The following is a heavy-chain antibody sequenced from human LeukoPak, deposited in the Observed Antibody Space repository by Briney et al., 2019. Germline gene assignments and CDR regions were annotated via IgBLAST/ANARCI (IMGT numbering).Heavy chain of an antibody. Sequence: PGGSLRLSCAASGFTFSSHGMSWVRQAPGKGLEWVAVIWYDGSNKYYADSVKGRFTISRDNSKNTLYLQMNSLRAEDTAVYYCARDNYYDSSGYWFDYWGQGTLVTVSS. CDR2: IWYDGSNK. J-gene: IGHJ4*02. D-gene: IGHD3-22*01. V-gene: IGHV3-33*08. CDR3: ARDNYYDSSGYWFDY. CDR1: GFTFSSHG.